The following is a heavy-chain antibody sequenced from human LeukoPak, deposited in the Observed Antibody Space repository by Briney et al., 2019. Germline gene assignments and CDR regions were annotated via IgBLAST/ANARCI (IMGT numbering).Heavy chain of an antibody. Sequence: QPGGSLRLSCAASGLTFSSYSMNWVRQAPGKGLEWVSFISSSSSTIYYADSVKGRFTISRDNAKNSLYLQMNSLRAEDTAVYYCARDRGGSYSAIDYWGQGTLVTVSS. J-gene: IGHJ4*02. CDR3: ARDRGGSYSAIDY. V-gene: IGHV3-48*04. D-gene: IGHD1-26*01. CDR2: ISSSSSTI. CDR1: GLTFSSYS.